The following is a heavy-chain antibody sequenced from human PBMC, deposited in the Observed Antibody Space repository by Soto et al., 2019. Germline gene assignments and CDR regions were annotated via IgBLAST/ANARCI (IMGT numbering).Heavy chain of an antibody. V-gene: IGHV4-59*01. CDR3: AREGRYYGSGSYNWLDP. CDR2: IYYSGST. D-gene: IGHD3-10*01. J-gene: IGHJ5*02. Sequence: PSETLSLTCTVSGASISSYYWSWIRRPPGKGLEWIGYIYYSGSTNYNPSLKSRVTISVDTSKNQFSLKLSSVTAADTAVYYCAREGRYYGSGSYNWLDPWGQGTLVTVSS. CDR1: GASISSYY.